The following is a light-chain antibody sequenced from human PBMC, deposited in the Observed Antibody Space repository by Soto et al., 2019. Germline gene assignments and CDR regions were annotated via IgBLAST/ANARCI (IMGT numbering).Light chain of an antibody. V-gene: IGKV3-20*01. J-gene: IGKJ4*01. CDR2: GAS. Sequence: ETVLTQSPGTLSLSQGERATLSCRASQSVSSSYLAWYQQKPGQAPRLLIYGASSRATGIPDRFSGSGSGTDFPLTISRLEPEHFAVYYCQQYGSLLTFGGGTKVEIK. CDR3: QQYGSLLT. CDR1: QSVSSSY.